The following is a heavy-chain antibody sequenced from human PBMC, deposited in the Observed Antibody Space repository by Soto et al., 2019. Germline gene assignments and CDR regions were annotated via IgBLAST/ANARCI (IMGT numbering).Heavy chain of an antibody. CDR3: ASTIYYDRRGYTLGGGYYRMDV. CDR1: GGSISSGGYS. CDR2: IYHSGST. Sequence: SETLSLTCAVSGGSISSGGYSWSWIRQPPGKGLEWIGYIYHSGSTYYNPSLKSRVTISVDRSKNQFSLKLSSVTAADTAVYYCASTIYYDRRGYTLGGGYYRMDVWGQGTKVTVYS. J-gene: IGHJ6*02. V-gene: IGHV4-30-2*01. D-gene: IGHD3-22*01.